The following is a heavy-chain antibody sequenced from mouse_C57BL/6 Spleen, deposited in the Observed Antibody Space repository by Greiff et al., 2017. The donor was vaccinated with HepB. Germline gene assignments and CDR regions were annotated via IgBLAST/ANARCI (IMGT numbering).Heavy chain of an antibody. D-gene: IGHD1-1*01. CDR3: ARNYGSSHRYFDV. V-gene: IGHV1-22*01. Sequence: EVQLQQSGPELVKPGASVKMSCKASGYTFTDYNMHWVKQSHGKSLEWIGYINPNNGGTSYNQKFKGKATLTVNKSSSTAYMELRSLTSADSAVYYCARNYGSSHRYFDVWGTGTTVTVSS. CDR1: GYTFTDYN. J-gene: IGHJ1*03. CDR2: INPNNGGT.